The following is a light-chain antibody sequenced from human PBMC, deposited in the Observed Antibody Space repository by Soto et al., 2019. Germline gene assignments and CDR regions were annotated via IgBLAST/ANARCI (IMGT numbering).Light chain of an antibody. CDR1: SSDVGGYNY. V-gene: IGLV2-14*01. Sequence: SVLTQPASVSGSPGPAITISCTGTSSDVGGYNYVSWYQQHPGKAPKLMIYDVSNRPSGVSNRFSGSKSGNTASLTISGLQAEDEADYYCSSYTSSSTYVFGTGTRSPS. CDR3: SSYTSSSTYV. CDR2: DVS. J-gene: IGLJ1*01.